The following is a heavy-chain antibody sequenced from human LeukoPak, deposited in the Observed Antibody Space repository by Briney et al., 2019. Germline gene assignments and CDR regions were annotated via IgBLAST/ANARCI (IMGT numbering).Heavy chain of an antibody. CDR2: ISGSGGST. J-gene: IGHJ2*01. CDR3: AKTLTTVTKRYWYFDL. CDR1: GFTFSSYA. Sequence: PGGSLRLSCAASGFTFSSYAMSWVRQAPGKGLEWVSAISGSGGSTYYADSVKGRFTISRDNSKKALYLQINSLRAEDTAVYYCAKTLTTVTKRYWYFDLWGRDTLVTVSS. D-gene: IGHD4-17*01. V-gene: IGHV3-23*01.